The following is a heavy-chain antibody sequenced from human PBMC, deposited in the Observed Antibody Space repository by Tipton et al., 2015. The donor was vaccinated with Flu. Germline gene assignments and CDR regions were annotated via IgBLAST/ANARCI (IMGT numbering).Heavy chain of an antibody. V-gene: IGHV1-8*01. CDR3: ARGLKKNSRRGGNYELFDY. D-gene: IGHD1-7*01. CDR1: GYSFTTDD. CDR2: MSPKTGFT. Sequence: LVQSGAEVKKPGASVRVSCKASGYSFTTDDLNWVRQATGQGLEWVGWMSPKTGFTGYAQKFQGRVTLTRDTSVDTAYLELNSLRSEDTAVYYCARGLKKNSRRGGNYELFDYWGQGTLVTVSS. J-gene: IGHJ4*02.